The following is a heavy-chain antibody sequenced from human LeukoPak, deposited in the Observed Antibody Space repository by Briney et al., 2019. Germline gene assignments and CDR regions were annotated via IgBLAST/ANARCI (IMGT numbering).Heavy chain of an antibody. CDR1: GFTFSSYW. CDR3: ARGLASGSSGR. Sequence: PGGSLRLSCAASGFTFSSYWMHWLRHAPGKGLVWVSRINTDGSATTCAASVKGRFTISRDNAKNTLYLQMNSLRADDTAVYYCARGLASGSSGRWGQGTLVTVSS. CDR2: INTDGSAT. V-gene: IGHV3-74*01. J-gene: IGHJ4*02. D-gene: IGHD1-26*01.